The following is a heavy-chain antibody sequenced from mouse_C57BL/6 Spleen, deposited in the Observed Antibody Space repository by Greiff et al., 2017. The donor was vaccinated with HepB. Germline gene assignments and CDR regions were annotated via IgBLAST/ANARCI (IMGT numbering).Heavy chain of an antibody. CDR2: INPNNGGT. CDR3: ARSYYSNPSYAMDY. V-gene: IGHV1-22*01. J-gene: IGHJ4*01. D-gene: IGHD2-5*01. Sequence: EVQLVESGPELVKPGASVKMSCKASGYTFTDYNMHWVKQSHGKSLEWIGYINPNNGGTSYNQKFKGKATLTVNKSSSTAYMELRSLTSEDSAVYYCARSYYSNPSYAMDYWGQGTSVTVSS. CDR1: GYTFTDYN.